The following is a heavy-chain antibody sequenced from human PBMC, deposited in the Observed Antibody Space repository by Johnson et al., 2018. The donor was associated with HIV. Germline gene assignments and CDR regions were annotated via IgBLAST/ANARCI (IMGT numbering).Heavy chain of an antibody. CDR3: ARDVTPFGDWEAFDI. J-gene: IGHJ3*02. Sequence: QVQLVESGGGLVQSGGSLRVSCAASGCTVSNIYMSRVRQAPGKGLEWVAVISYDGGNKYYADSVKGRFTISRDNSKNTLYLQMNSLRAEATAVYYCARDVTPFGDWEAFDIWGQGTMVTVSS. D-gene: IGHD3-10*01. CDR2: ISYDGGNK. CDR1: GCTVSNIY. V-gene: IGHV3-30-3*01.